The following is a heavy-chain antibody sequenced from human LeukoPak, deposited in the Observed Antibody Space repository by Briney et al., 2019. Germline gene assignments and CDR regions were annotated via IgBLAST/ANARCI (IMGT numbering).Heavy chain of an antibody. CDR2: ISWNSGSI. J-gene: IGHJ4*02. V-gene: IGHV3-9*01. Sequence: PGGSLRLSCAASGFTFDDYAMHWVRQAPGKGLEWVSGISWNSGSIGYADSVKGRFTISRDNAKNSLYLQMNSLRAEDTAVYYCARGYGLFDYWGQGTLVTVSS. D-gene: IGHD4-17*01. CDR1: GFTFDDYA. CDR3: ARGYGLFDY.